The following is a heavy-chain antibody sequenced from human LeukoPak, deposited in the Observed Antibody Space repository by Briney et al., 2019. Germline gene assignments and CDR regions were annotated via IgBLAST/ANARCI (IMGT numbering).Heavy chain of an antibody. V-gene: IGHV4-34*01. CDR2: INHSGST. D-gene: IGHD6-19*01. Sequence: KSSETLSLTCAVYGGSFSGYYWSWIRQPPGKGLEWIGEINHSGSTNYNPSLKSRVTISVDTSKNQFSLKLSSVTAADTAVYYCAREGDSSGWYGSGSWYYYGMDVWGQGTTVTVSS. CDR3: AREGDSSGWYGSGSWYYYGMDV. CDR1: GGSFSGYY. J-gene: IGHJ6*02.